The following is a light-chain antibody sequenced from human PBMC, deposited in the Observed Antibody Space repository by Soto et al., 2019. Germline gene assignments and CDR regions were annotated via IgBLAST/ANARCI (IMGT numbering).Light chain of an antibody. J-gene: IGLJ1*01. CDR2: SNN. CDR1: SSNFGAGFD. Sequence: QSVLTQPPSVSGAPGQWVTISCTGTSSNFGAGFDVHWYQQLPGAAPKLLIYSNNLRSSGVPDRFSGSRSGTSASLAISGLQSEDEADYYCATWDDRLNGYVFGSGTKVTVL. CDR3: ATWDDRLNGYV. V-gene: IGLV1-40*01.